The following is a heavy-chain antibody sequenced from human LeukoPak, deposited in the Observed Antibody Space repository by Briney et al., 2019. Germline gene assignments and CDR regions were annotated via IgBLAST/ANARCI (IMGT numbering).Heavy chain of an antibody. J-gene: IGHJ3*02. D-gene: IGHD3-10*01. V-gene: IGHV4-4*07. CDR3: ARDKSRTYGSADAFDI. CDR2: IYTSGST. Sequence: SETLSLTCTVSGGSLSSYYWNWIRQPAGKGLEWIGRIYTSGSTNYNPSLKSRVTMSVDTSKNQFSLKLRSVTAADTAVYYCARDKSRTYGSADAFDIWGQGTMVTVSS. CDR1: GGSLSSYY.